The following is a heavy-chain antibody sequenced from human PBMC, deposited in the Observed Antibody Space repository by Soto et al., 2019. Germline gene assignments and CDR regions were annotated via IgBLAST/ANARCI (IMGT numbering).Heavy chain of an antibody. CDR2: ISPYNGNT. CDR1: GYTFSSYV. Sequence: QVQLVQSGVEVQKPGASVKVSCKASGYTFSSYVINWLRQAPGQGLEWMGWISPYNGNTNYGQNLQGRVTMTTDTSTSIVDMELRSLRSDDTAVYYGAREGGVWGSFRYFDYWGQGTLVTVSP. V-gene: IGHV1-18*04. J-gene: IGHJ4*02. D-gene: IGHD3-16*02. CDR3: AREGGVWGSFRYFDY.